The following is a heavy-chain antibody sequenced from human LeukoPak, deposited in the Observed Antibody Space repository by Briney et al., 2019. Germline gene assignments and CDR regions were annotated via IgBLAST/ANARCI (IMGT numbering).Heavy chain of an antibody. Sequence: GGSLRLSCAASGFSFSTYGMHWVRQAPGKGLEWVAVISHDGKVKCYADSAKGRFTVSRDNSKNTLYLQMNSLRAEDTAVYYCAKEDLTYRSGWYWACWGQGTLVTVSS. D-gene: IGHD6-19*01. V-gene: IGHV3-30*18. CDR2: ISHDGKVK. CDR1: GFSFSTYG. J-gene: IGHJ4*02. CDR3: AKEDLTYRSGWYWAC.